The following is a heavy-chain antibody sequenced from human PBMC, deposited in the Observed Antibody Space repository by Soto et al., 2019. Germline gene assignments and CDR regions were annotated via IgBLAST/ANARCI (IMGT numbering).Heavy chain of an antibody. CDR2: XXYXGXT. Sequence: ASEILSLTCNVSGGSIENYYCSWIRQPPGKGLXWXGXXXYXGXTXYXXXXKSRVTISVDTSKNQFSLKLSSVTAADTAVYYCARASMVLGVIDYWGQGTLVTVSS. V-gene: IGHV4-59*01. CDR1: GGSIENYY. D-gene: IGHD3-10*01. CDR3: ARASMVLGVIDY. J-gene: IGHJ4*02.